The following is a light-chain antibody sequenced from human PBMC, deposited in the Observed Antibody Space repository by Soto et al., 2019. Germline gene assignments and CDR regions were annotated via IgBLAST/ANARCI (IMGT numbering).Light chain of an antibody. CDR2: DVT. CDR3: CSSAGSYTWV. Sequence: QSVLAQPRAVSGPPAQAVTISCTGTRSDVGAYKYVSWYQHYPGEAPKVMIYDVTQRPSGVPDRFSGTKSGNTASLTISGLQAEDEADYYCCSSAGSYTWVFGSGPKVTVL. V-gene: IGLV2-11*01. CDR1: RSDVGAYKY. J-gene: IGLJ1*01.